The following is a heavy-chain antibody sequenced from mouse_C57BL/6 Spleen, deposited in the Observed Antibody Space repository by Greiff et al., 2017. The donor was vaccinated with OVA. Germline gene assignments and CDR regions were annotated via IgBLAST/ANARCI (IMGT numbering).Heavy chain of an antibody. J-gene: IGHJ2*01. CDR3: ARTTVVAPGFDY. Sequence: EVQRVESVAELVRPGASVKLSCTASGFNIKNTYMHWVKQRPEQGLEWIGRIDPANGNTKYAPKFQGKATITADTSSNTAYLQLSSLTSEDTAIYYCARTTVVAPGFDYWGQGTTLTVSS. D-gene: IGHD1-1*01. CDR1: GFNIKNTY. CDR2: IDPANGNT. V-gene: IGHV14-3*01.